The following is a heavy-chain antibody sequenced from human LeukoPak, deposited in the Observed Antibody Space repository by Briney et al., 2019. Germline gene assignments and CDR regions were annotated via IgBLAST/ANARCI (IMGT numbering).Heavy chain of an antibody. CDR1: GGSISSGDYY. CDR2: IYYSGST. V-gene: IGHV4-61*08. CDR3: ARGKIWSPVYLSH. Sequence: PSETLSLTCTVSGGSISSGDYYWSWIRQPPGKGLEWIGYIYYSGSTNYNPSLKSRVTISVDTSKNQFSLKLSSVTAADTAVYYCARGKIWSPVYLSHWGQGTLVTVSS. J-gene: IGHJ4*02. D-gene: IGHD3-10*01.